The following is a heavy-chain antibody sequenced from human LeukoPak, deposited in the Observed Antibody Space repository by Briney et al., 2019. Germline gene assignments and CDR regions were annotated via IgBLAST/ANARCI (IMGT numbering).Heavy chain of an antibody. CDR3: ARGERYDYDFWSGYSD. V-gene: IGHV4-38-2*02. Sequence: SETLSLTCTVSGYSISSGYYWGWIRQSPGKGLEWIGNIYRRGSTHYNPSLKSRVTISMDTSKNQFSLKLNSVTAADTAVYYCARGERYDYDFWSGYSDWGQGTLVTVSS. CDR2: IYRRGST. CDR1: GYSISSGYY. J-gene: IGHJ4*02. D-gene: IGHD3-3*01.